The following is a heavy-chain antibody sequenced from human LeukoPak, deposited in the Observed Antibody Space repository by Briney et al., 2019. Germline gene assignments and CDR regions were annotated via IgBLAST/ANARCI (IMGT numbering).Heavy chain of an antibody. CDR2: ISGSGGST. CDR1: VFTFGSYS. D-gene: IGHD1-1*01. J-gene: IGHJ4*02. CDR3: AKDGGTVCHVINYSFDS. Sequence: GGSLRLSCAASVFTFGSYSMSWVRQAPWKGLEWVSAISGSGGSTYYADSVKGRFTISRDNSKNTLYLQMNSLRAEDTAVYYCAKDGGTVCHVINYSFDSWGQGTLVTVSS. V-gene: IGHV3-23*01.